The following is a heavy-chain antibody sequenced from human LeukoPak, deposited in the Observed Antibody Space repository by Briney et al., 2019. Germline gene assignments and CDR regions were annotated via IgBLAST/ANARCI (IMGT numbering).Heavy chain of an antibody. J-gene: IGHJ5*02. CDR2: ISTSRTTI. Sequence: GGSLRLSCAASGFTFSSYSMNWVRQAPGKGLEWVSYISTSRTTIYYADSVKDRFTISRDNAKNSVDLKMNSLRAEDTAVYYCARGAAMDGPYNWFDPWGQGTPVTVSS. CDR3: ARGAAMDGPYNWFDP. D-gene: IGHD2-8*01. CDR1: GFTFSSYS. V-gene: IGHV3-48*01.